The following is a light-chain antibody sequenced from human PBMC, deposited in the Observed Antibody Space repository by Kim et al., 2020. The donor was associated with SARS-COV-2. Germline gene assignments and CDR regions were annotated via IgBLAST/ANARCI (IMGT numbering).Light chain of an antibody. J-gene: IGKJ5*01. CDR1: QRVSS. Sequence: SVSPGERATLSCSASQRVSSIAWYQQKPGQAPSLLIYGAFTRATGIPDRFSGSGSGTDFTLTISRLEPEDFAVYFCQQHGSSPITFGQGTRLEIK. CDR2: GAF. CDR3: QQHGSSPIT. V-gene: IGKV3-20*01.